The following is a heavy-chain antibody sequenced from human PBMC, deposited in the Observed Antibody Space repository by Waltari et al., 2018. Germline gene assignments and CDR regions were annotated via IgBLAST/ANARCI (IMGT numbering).Heavy chain of an antibody. CDR3: ARAVPDIVVIPAAKFDY. CDR1: GGSISSSSYY. V-gene: IGHV4-39*07. Sequence: QVQLQESGPGLVKPSETLSLTCTVSGGSISSSSYYWGWIRQPTGKGLEWIGSIHYSGSTYSNPSLKGRVTMSMDTSKNQFSLDLSSVTAADTAVYYCARAVPDIVVIPAAKFDYWGQGTLVAVSS. D-gene: IGHD2-2*01. CDR2: IHYSGST. J-gene: IGHJ4*02.